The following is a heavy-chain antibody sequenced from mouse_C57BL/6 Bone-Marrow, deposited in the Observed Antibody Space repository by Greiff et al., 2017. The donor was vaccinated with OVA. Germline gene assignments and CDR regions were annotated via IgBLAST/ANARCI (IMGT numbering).Heavy chain of an antibody. Sequence: EVKLLESGPELVKPGDSVKISCKASGYSFTGYFMNWVMQSHGKSLEWIGRINPYNGDTFYNQKFKGKATLTVDKSSSTAHMELRSLTSEDSAVYYCARGDYGSSYWGQGTTLTVSS. V-gene: IGHV1-20*01. CDR3: ARGDYGSSY. D-gene: IGHD1-1*01. CDR1: GYSFTGYF. J-gene: IGHJ2*01. CDR2: INPYNGDT.